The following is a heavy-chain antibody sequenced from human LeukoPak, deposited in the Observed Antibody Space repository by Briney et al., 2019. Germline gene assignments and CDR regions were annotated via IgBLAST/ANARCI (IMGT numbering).Heavy chain of an antibody. CDR1: GGSFSGYY. D-gene: IGHD4-11*01. Sequence: SETLSLTCAVYGGSFSGYYWSWIRQPPGKGLEWIGEINHSGSTNYNPSLKSRVTMSVDTSKNQFSLNLSSVTAADTAVYYCARETATVTTNFDYWGQGTLVTVSS. CDR2: INHSGST. CDR3: ARETATVTTNFDY. V-gene: IGHV4-34*01. J-gene: IGHJ4*02.